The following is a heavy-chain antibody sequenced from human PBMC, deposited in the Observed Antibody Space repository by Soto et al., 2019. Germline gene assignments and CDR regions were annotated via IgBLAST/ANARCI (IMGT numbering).Heavy chain of an antibody. CDR2: INPNSGGT. D-gene: IGHD4-4*01. V-gene: IGHV1-2*04. Sequence: ASVKVSCKASGYTFTGYYMHWVRQAPGQGLEWMGWINPNSGGTNYAQKFQGWVTTTRDTSISTVYMELSSLRSEDTAVYYCARDRHTTSYYFDAWGQGTVVT. CDR1: GYTFTGYY. J-gene: IGHJ4*02. CDR3: ARDRHTTSYYFDA.